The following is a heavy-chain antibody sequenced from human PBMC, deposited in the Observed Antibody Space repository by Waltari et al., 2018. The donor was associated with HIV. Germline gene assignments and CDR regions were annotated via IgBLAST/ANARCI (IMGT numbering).Heavy chain of an antibody. V-gene: IGHV3-74*01. D-gene: IGHD3-10*01. CDR1: GFPFSSYW. Sequence: EVQLVESGGGLVQPGGSLRLSFSASGFPFSSYWMHWVRQAPGKGLVWVSGINRDGSTIRYADSVKGRFTISRDNAKNTLYLQMNSLRAEDTALYYCARGQYYSMDVWGQGTTVTVSS. J-gene: IGHJ6*02. CDR2: INRDGSTI. CDR3: ARGQYYSMDV.